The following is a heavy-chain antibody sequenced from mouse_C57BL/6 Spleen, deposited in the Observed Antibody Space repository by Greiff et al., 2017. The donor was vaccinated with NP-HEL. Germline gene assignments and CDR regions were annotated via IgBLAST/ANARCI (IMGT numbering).Heavy chain of an antibody. Sequence: QVQLQQPGAELVKPGASVKLSCKASGYTFTSYWMQWVKQRPGQGLEWIGEIDPSDSYTNYNQKFKGKATLTVDTSSSTAYMQLSSLTSEDSAVYYCARGIGTVVAGDYWGQGTTLTVSS. J-gene: IGHJ2*01. V-gene: IGHV1-50*01. CDR2: IDPSDSYT. CDR3: ARGIGTVVAGDY. D-gene: IGHD1-1*01. CDR1: GYTFTSYW.